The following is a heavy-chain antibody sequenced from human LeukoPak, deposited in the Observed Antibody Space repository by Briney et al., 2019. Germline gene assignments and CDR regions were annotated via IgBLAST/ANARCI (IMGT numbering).Heavy chain of an antibody. CDR1: GFTFSSYG. D-gene: IGHD3-9*01. J-gene: IGHJ4*02. Sequence: GGPLRLSCAASGFTFSSYGMHWVRQAPGKGLEWVAVISYDGSNKYYADSVKGRFTISRDNSKNTLYLQMNSLRAEDTAVYYCAKDGYFDWLFSYWGQGTLVTVS. CDR3: AKDGYFDWLFSY. CDR2: ISYDGSNK. V-gene: IGHV3-30*18.